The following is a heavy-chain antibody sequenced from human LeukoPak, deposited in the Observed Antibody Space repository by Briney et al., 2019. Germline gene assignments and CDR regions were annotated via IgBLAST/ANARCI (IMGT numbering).Heavy chain of an antibody. D-gene: IGHD3-22*01. V-gene: IGHV3-53*01. J-gene: IGHJ5*02. CDR1: GFTVSNKY. CDR3: ARGPRGDYYDSSGYYYRAKRGWFDP. CDR2: LYNAGST. Sequence: PGGSLRLSCVASGFTVSNKYMSWVRQAPGKGLEWVSVLYNAGSTYYADSVKGRFTISRDNSKNTLYLQMYSLRAEDTAVYYCARGPRGDYYDSSGYYYRAKRGWFDPWGQGTLVTVSS.